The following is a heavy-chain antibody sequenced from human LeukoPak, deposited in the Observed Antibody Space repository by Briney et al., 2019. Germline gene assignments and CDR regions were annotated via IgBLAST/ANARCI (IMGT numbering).Heavy chain of an antibody. V-gene: IGHV3-23*01. Sequence: GGSLRLSCAASRFTFSNYAMSWVRQAPGKGLEWVSGISGSGGSTYYADSVKGRFTISRDNSKNTLYLQMNNLRAEDTAVYYCAEDDCSSSGCYVDYWGQGTLVTVSS. CDR1: RFTFSNYA. CDR2: ISGSGGST. J-gene: IGHJ4*02. D-gene: IGHD2-2*01. CDR3: AEDDCSSSGCYVDY.